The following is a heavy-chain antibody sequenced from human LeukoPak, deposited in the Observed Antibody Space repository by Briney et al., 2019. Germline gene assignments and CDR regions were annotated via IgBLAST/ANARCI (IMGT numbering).Heavy chain of an antibody. Sequence: WGSLRLSCAASGFTFSSYSMNWVRQAPGKGLEWVANIKQDGSEKYYVDSVKGRFTISRDNAKNSLYLQMNSLRAEDTAVYYCARRGRLKGGYAFDIWGQGTMVTVSS. CDR1: GFTFSSYS. D-gene: IGHD2-15*01. CDR3: ARRGRLKGGYAFDI. CDR2: IKQDGSEK. J-gene: IGHJ3*02. V-gene: IGHV3-7*01.